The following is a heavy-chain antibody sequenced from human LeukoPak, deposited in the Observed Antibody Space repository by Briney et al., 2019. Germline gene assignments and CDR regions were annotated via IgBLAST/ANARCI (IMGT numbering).Heavy chain of an antibody. CDR2: INPNSGGT. D-gene: IGHD3-3*01. J-gene: IGHJ6*03. Sequence: ASVEVSCKASGYTFTGYYIHWVRQAPGQGLEWMGWINPNSGGTNYAQKFQGRVTMTRDTSISTAYMELSRLRSDDTAVYYCARDTARITIFGVAKYMDVWGKGTTVTVSS. CDR1: GYTFTGYY. CDR3: ARDTARITIFGVAKYMDV. V-gene: IGHV1-2*02.